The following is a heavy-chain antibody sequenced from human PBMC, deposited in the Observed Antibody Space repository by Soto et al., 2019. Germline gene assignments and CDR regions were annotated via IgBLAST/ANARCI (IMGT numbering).Heavy chain of an antibody. CDR3: ARASYYYGSGSYYNPPFDY. V-gene: IGHV1-18*01. J-gene: IGHJ4*02. CDR2: ISAYNGNT. CDR1: GYTFTSYG. D-gene: IGHD3-10*01. Sequence: QVQLVQSGAEVKKPGASVKVSCKASGYTFTSYGISWVRQAPGQGLEWMGWISAYNGNTNYAQKLQGRVTMTTDTSTSTAYMELSSLRSDDTAVYYCARASYYYGSGSYYNPPFDYWGQGTLVTVSS.